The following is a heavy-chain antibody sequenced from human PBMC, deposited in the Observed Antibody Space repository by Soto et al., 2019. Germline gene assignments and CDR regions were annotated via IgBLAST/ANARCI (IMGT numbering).Heavy chain of an antibody. V-gene: IGHV4-59*01. J-gene: IGHJ6*02. CDR2: IYYSGST. Sequence: SETLSLTCTVSGGSISSYYWSWIRQPPGKGLEWIGYIYYSGSTNYNPSLKSRVTISVDTSKNQFSLKLSSVTAADMAVYYCARGVVRGSGWYLQTYYYYYGMDVWGQGTTVTVSS. CDR1: GGSISSYY. CDR3: ARGVVRGSGWYLQTYYYYYGMDV. D-gene: IGHD6-19*01.